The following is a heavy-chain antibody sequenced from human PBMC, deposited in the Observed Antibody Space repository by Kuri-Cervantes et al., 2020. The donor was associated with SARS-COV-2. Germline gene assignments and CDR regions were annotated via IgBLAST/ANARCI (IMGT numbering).Heavy chain of an antibody. CDR3: ARDGGAGYYYMDF. J-gene: IGHJ6*03. Sequence: GESLKISCAASGFTFSSYAMSWVRQAPGKGLEWVSAISGSGGSTYYADSVKGRFTISRDNAKNSLYLQMNSLRAEETAVYYCARDGGAGYYYMDFWGKGTTVTVSS. D-gene: IGHD3-9*01. CDR2: ISGSGGST. V-gene: IGHV3-23*01. CDR1: GFTFSSYA.